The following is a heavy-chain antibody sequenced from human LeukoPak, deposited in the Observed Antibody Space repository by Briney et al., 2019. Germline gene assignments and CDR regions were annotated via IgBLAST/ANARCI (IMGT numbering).Heavy chain of an antibody. D-gene: IGHD6-19*01. Sequence: PGGSLRLSCAASGFTVSSNYMSWVRQAPGKGLEWLSYISGNGGVIQYADSVKGRFTISRDNAKNSLYLQMNSLRAEDTAVYYCARDRGIAVAFWGQGTLVTVSS. CDR2: ISGNGGVI. CDR3: ARDRGIAVAF. CDR1: GFTVSSNY. V-gene: IGHV3-11*04. J-gene: IGHJ4*02.